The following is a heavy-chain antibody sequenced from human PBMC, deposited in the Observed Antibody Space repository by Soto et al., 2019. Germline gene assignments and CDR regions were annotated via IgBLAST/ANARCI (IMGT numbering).Heavy chain of an antibody. J-gene: IGHJ4*02. CDR1: GFTFTNAW. CDR3: TTDPLKDY. CDR2: IKSKTDGGTT. Sequence: EVQLVESGGGLVEPGGSLRLSCAASGFTFTNAWMSWVRQAPGKGLEWVGRIKSKTDGGTTDYAAPVKGRFIISRDDSKNTLCLQMSSLKIEDTAVYYCTTDPLKDYWGQGTLVTVSS. V-gene: IGHV3-15*01.